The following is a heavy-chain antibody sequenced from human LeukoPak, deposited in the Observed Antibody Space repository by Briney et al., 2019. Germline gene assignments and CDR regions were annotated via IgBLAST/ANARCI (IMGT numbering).Heavy chain of an antibody. J-gene: IGHJ5*02. V-gene: IGHV7-4-1*02. CDR1: GYTFTSYA. CDR2: INTNTGNP. CDR3: ARGGNYWPQWWFDP. Sequence: GASVKVSCKASGYTFTSYAMNWVRQAPGQGLEWMGWINTNTGNPTYAQGFTGRFVFSLDTSVSTAYLQISSLKAEDTAVYYCARGGNYWPQWWFDPWGRGTLVSVSS. D-gene: IGHD1-26*01.